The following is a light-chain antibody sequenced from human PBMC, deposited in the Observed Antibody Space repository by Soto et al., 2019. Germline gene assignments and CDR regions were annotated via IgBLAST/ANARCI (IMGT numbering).Light chain of an antibody. Sequence: DIQMTQSPSTLSASVGDRVTITCRASQSIGNGVAWYQQKPGKAPNLLIYDASSLESGVPSRFSGSGSGTEFTLTISSLQPDEFATYYCQQYSDYKTFGQGTKV. CDR3: QQYSDYKT. J-gene: IGKJ1*01. CDR2: DAS. CDR1: QSIGNG. V-gene: IGKV1-5*01.